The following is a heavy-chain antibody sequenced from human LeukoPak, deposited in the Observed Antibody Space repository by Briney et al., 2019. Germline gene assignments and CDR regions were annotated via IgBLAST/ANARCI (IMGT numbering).Heavy chain of an antibody. V-gene: IGHV1-18*01. CDR3: VRDLYHYDSSGYSDVFDI. J-gene: IGHJ3*02. CDR2: ISAYNGNT. D-gene: IGHD3-22*01. CDR1: GYTFTSYG. Sequence: ASVKVSCKASGYTFTSYGISWVRRAPGQGLEWMGWISAYNGNTNYARKVQGRVTMTTDTSTGTAYMELRSLRSDDTAVYYCVRDLYHYDSSGYSDVFDIWGQGTMVTVSS.